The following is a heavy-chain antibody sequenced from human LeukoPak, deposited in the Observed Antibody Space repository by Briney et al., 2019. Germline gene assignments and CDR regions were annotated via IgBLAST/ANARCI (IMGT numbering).Heavy chain of an antibody. CDR1: GFTFSNYA. Sequence: GGSLRLSCAASGFTFSNYAMRWVRQAPGKGLEWVSYISGTGDNTHYADSVKGRFTISRDNSKNTVSLQINNLRAEDTAVYYCGRLAHNAWYAIDFWGQGTLVTVSS. CDR2: ISGTGDNT. V-gene: IGHV3-23*01. D-gene: IGHD2-2*01. CDR3: GRLAHNAWYAIDF. J-gene: IGHJ4*02.